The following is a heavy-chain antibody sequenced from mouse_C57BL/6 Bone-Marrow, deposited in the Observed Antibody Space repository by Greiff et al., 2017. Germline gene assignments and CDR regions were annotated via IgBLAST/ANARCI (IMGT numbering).Heavy chain of an antibody. CDR2: ISSGGSYT. CDR3: ARRLLPAWFAY. D-gene: IGHD3-2*02. CDR1: GFTFSSYG. Sequence: EVKVVESGGDLVKPGGSLKLSCAASGFTFSSYGMSWVRQTPDKRLEWVPTISSGGSYTYYPDSVKGRFTISRDNAKNTLYLQMSSLKSEDTAMXYCARRLLPAWFAYWGQGTLVTVSA. V-gene: IGHV5-6*01. J-gene: IGHJ3*01.